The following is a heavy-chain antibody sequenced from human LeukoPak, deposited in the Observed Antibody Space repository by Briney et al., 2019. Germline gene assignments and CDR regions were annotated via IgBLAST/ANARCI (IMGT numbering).Heavy chain of an antibody. CDR1: GGSFSGYY. V-gene: IGHV4-34*01. J-gene: IGHJ5*02. CDR3: ARHLGLRYGAVWFDP. Sequence: PSETLSLTCAVYGGSFSGYYWSWIRQPPGKGLEWIGEINHSGSTNYNPSLKSRVTISVDTSKNQFSLKLSSVTAADTAVYYCARHLGLRYGAVWFDPWGQGTLVTVSS. CDR2: INHSGST. D-gene: IGHD3/OR15-3a*01.